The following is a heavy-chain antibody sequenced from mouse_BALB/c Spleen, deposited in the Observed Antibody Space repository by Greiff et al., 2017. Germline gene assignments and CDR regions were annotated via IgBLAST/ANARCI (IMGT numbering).Heavy chain of an antibody. CDR1: GYTFTSYY. D-gene: IGHD1-1*01. CDR2: INPSNGGT. Sequence: VKLQESGAELVKPGASVKLSCKASGYTFTSYYMYWVKQRPGQGLEWIGGINPSNGGTNFNEKFKSKATLTVDKSSSTAYMQLSSLTSEDSAVYYCTRDYGSSPYWYFDVWGAGTTVTVSS. V-gene: IGHV1S81*02. J-gene: IGHJ1*01. CDR3: TRDYGSSPYWYFDV.